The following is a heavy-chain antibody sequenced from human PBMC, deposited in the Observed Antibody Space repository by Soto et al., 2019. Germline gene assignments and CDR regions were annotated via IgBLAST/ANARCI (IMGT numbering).Heavy chain of an antibody. V-gene: IGHV3-7*02. CDR3: VRHLVGSRGYLGH. Sequence: EVQLVESGGNLVQPGGSLRLSCAASAFTLSTYYMGWVRQAPGKGLEWVANINQAGSVKNYVDSVKGRFTVSRDNANNHLYLQMNSLRAVDTAVYYCVRHLVGSRGYLGHWGQGTHVTVSS. J-gene: IGHJ4*02. CDR2: INQAGSVK. CDR1: AFTLSTYY. D-gene: IGHD3-22*01.